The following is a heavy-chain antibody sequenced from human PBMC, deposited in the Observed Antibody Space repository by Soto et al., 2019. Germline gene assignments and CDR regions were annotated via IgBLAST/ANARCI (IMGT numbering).Heavy chain of an antibody. CDR1: GFTFSSYG. Sequence: QVQLVESGGGVVQPGRSLRLSCAASGFTFSSYGMHWVRQAPGKGLEWVAVIWYDGSNKYYADSVKGRFTISRDNSKNTLYLQMNRLRAEDTAVYYCARPRERYSGSYFDGADYWGQGTLVTVSS. J-gene: IGHJ4*02. CDR2: IWYDGSNK. D-gene: IGHD1-26*01. V-gene: IGHV3-33*01. CDR3: ARPRERYSGSYFDGADY.